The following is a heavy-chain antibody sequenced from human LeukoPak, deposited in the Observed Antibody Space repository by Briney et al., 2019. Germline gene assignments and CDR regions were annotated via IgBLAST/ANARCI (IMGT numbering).Heavy chain of an antibody. V-gene: IGHV1-2*02. J-gene: IGHJ4*02. CDR3: AAEYCSGASCHGAFDY. CDR1: GYTFTDYY. Sequence: GASVKVSCKASGYTFTDYYIHWVRQAPGQGLEWMGWINPNSGATNSAQKFQGRVTMTRDTSISTAYMELSRLRSDDTAVYYCAAEYCSGASCHGAFDYWGQGTLVTVST. CDR2: INPNSGAT. D-gene: IGHD2-2*01.